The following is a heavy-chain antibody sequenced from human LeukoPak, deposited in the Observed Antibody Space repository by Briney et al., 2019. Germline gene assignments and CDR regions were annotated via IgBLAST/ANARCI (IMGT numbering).Heavy chain of an antibody. D-gene: IGHD5-24*01. CDR2: IKKDGSEQ. J-gene: IGHJ4*02. V-gene: IGHV3-7*01. CDR3: ARDLGWLQSDY. Sequence: GGSLRLSCVASGFSFSDHWMNWFRQASGKGLEWVATIKKDGSEQYYVDSMKGRLTISRDNAKNSVYLRIHNLRAEDTAVYYCARDLGWLQSDYWGQGTLVTVSS. CDR1: GFSFSDHW.